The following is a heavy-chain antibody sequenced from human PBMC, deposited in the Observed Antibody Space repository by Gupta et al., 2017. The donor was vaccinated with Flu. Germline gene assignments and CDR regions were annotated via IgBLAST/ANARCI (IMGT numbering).Heavy chain of an antibody. CDR3: ARTWEARTGSDY. V-gene: IGHV3-21*01. CDR1: GLTFNTYS. CDR2: ISSSSSYI. Sequence: VQLVASGGGLVKPGGALRLSCAPCGLTFNTYSMNWVRQAPGKGLEWVSFISSSSSYIYYVDSVRGRFTISRDNAKNSLYLQLNSLRAEDTAVYYCARTWEARTGSDYWGQGTLVTVSS. J-gene: IGHJ4*02. D-gene: IGHD3-10*01.